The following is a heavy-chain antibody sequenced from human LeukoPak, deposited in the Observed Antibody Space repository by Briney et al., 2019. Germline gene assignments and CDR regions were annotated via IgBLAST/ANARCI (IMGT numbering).Heavy chain of an antibody. J-gene: IGHJ6*02. CDR2: ISSSSSYT. Sequence: GRTLRLSRAASGFTFRDYYMSWIRDAPGRGVEWVSYISSSSSYTNYTDSVKGRFTISRDNAKNSLYLQMNSLRAEDTAVYYCARESEAGTARNYYYYGMDVWGQGTTVTVSS. CDR3: ARESEAGTARNYYYYGMDV. V-gene: IGHV3-11*06. CDR1: GFTFRDYY. D-gene: IGHD6-13*01.